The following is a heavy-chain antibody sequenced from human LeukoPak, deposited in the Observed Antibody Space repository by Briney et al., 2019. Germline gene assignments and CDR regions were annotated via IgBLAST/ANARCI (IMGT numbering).Heavy chain of an antibody. Sequence: GGSLRLSCAASGFTFSNYGMHWVRQAPGKGLEWVAFIRNDDGSNKYYADSVKGRFTISRDNSKNTVQLQMNSLRVEDTAVYYCAKDEAQYFQHWGQGTLVTVSA. CDR2: IRNDDGSNK. V-gene: IGHV3-30*02. CDR3: AKDEAQYFQH. J-gene: IGHJ1*01. CDR1: GFTFSNYG.